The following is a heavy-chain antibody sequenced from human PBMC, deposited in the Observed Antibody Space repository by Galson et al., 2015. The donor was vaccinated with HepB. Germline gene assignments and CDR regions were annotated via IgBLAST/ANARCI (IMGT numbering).Heavy chain of an antibody. Sequence: SLRLSCAASGFTFSSYAMSWVRQAPGKGLEWVSAISGSGGSIYYADSVKGRFTISRDNSKNTLYLQMNSLRAEDTAVYYCALTAPVDTAKVRGRLGYFYYGMDVWGQGTPVTVSS. V-gene: IGHV3-23*01. CDR3: ALTAPVDTAKVRGRLGYFYYGMDV. CDR2: ISGSGGSI. J-gene: IGHJ6*02. CDR1: GFTFSSYA. D-gene: IGHD5-18*01.